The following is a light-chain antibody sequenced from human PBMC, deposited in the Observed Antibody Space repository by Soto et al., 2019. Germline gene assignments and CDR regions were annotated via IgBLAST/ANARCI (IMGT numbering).Light chain of an antibody. J-gene: IGLJ1*01. CDR1: SSDVGYYKY. CDR2: DVT. V-gene: IGLV2-11*01. Sequence: QSALTQPRSVSGSPGQLVTISCTGTSSDVGYYKYVSWYQHHPGKAPKLMIYDVTARPSGVPDRFSGSKSGNTASLTISGLQAVDEADYYCCSYAGSDTYDFGTGTQLTVL. CDR3: CSYAGSDTYD.